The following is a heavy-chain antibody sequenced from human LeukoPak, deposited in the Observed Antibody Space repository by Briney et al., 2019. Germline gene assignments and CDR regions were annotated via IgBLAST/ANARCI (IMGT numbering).Heavy chain of an antibody. Sequence: ASVKVSCKVSGYTLTELSMHWVRQAPGKGLEWMGWMNPNSGNTGYAQKFQGRVTMTRNTSISTAYMELSSLRSEDTAVYYCARRSPVRIWFGEPRAQPHKDSSHVGNYYYYYGMDVWGQGTTVTVSS. CDR2: MNPNSGNT. CDR3: ARRSPVRIWFGEPRAQPHKDSSHVGNYYYYYGMDV. J-gene: IGHJ6*02. D-gene: IGHD3-10*01. CDR1: GYTLTELS. V-gene: IGHV1-8*01.